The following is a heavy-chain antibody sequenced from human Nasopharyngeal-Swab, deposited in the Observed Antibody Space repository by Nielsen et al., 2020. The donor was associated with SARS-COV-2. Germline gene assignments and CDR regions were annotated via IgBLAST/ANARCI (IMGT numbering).Heavy chain of an antibody. J-gene: IGHJ3*02. Sequence: ASVKVSCKASGYTFTSHDINWVRQATGQGLEWMGWMNPNSGNTGYAQKFQGRVTMTRNTSISTAYMELSSLRPEDTAVYYCARDAGYQLLSVGAFDIWGQGTMVIVSS. CDR1: GYTFTSHD. D-gene: IGHD2-2*01. CDR3: ARDAGYQLLSVGAFDI. CDR2: MNPNSGNT. V-gene: IGHV1-8*01.